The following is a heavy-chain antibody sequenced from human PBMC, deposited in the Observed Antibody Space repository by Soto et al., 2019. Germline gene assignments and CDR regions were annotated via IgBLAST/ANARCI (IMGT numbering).Heavy chain of an antibody. CDR1: GDIVSSNSAA. CDR2: TYYRSKWYN. D-gene: IGHD3-10*01. J-gene: IGHJ6*02. CDR3: ARDQELTLLWFGEFSPHDYYYYGMDV. V-gene: IGHV6-1*01. Sequence: QSQTLSLTCAISGDIVSSNSAAWNWLRQSPSRGLEWLGRTYYRSKWYNDYAVSVKSRITINPDKSKNQFSLQLNSVTPEDTAVYYCARDQELTLLWFGEFSPHDYYYYGMDVWGQGTTVTVSS.